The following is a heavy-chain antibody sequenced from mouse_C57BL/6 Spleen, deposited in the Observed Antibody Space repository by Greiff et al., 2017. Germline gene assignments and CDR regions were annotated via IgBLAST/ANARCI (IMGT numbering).Heavy chain of an antibody. J-gene: IGHJ2*01. CDR3: TKEAMVTTKGFDY. CDR1: GYTFTDYE. D-gene: IGHD2-2*01. Sequence: QVQLQQSGAELVRPGASVTLSCKASGYTFTDYEMHWVKQTPVHGLEWIGAIDPETGGTAYNQKFKGKAILTADKSSSTAYMELRSLTSEDSAVYYCTKEAMVTTKGFDYWGQGTTLTVSS. CDR2: IDPETGGT. V-gene: IGHV1-15*01.